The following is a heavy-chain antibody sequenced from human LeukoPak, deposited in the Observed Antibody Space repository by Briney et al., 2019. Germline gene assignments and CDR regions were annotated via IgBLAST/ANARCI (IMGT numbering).Heavy chain of an antibody. CDR3: AAPPKEAAGDYYYYGMDV. CDR1: GFTFSSYE. Sequence: GGSLRLSCAASGFTFSSYEMNWVRQAPGKGLEWVSYISSSGSTIYYADSVKGRFTISRDNAKNSLYLRMNSLRAEDTAVYYCAAPPKEAAGDYYYYGMDVWGQGTTVTVSS. V-gene: IGHV3-48*03. J-gene: IGHJ6*02. CDR2: ISSSGSTI. D-gene: IGHD6-13*01.